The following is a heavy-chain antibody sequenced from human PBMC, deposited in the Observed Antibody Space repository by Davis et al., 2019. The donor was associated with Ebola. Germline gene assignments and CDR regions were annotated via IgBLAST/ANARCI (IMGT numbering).Heavy chain of an antibody. CDR2: INAGNGNT. CDR1: GYTFTSYA. V-gene: IGHV1-3*01. CDR3: ARDTTYSSGSDI. J-gene: IGHJ3*02. D-gene: IGHD6-19*01. Sequence: AASVKVSCKASGYTFTSYAMHWVRQAPGQRLEWMGWINAGNGNTKYSQKFQGRVTITRDTSASTAYMELSSLRSADTAVYYCARDTTYSSGSDIWGQGTMVTVSS.